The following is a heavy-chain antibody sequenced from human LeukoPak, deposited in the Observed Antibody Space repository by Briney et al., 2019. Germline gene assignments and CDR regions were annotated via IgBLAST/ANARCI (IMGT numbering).Heavy chain of an antibody. J-gene: IGHJ2*01. CDR2: IYYSGST. CDR1: GGSISSYY. V-gene: IGHV4-59*01. Sequence: SETLSLTCTVSGGSISSYYWSWIRQPPGKGLEWIGYIYYSGSTNYNPSLKSRVTISVDTSKNQFSLELSSVTAADTAVYYCARGSRAVWYFDLWGRGTLVTVSS. CDR3: ARGSRAVWYFDL. D-gene: IGHD1-26*01.